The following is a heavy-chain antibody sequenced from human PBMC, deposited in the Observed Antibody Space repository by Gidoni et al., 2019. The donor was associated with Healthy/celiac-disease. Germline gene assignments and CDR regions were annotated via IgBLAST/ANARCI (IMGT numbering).Heavy chain of an antibody. CDR2: IYYSGST. CDR1: CGSIRSGGYY. V-gene: IGHV4-31*03. D-gene: IGHD4-17*01. J-gene: IGHJ4*02. CDR3: ARDSYGGKCGFDY. Sequence: QVQLQESGPALVKPSQALSLPCTVSCGSIRSGGYYWCWILPHPGKGLEWIGYIYYSGSTYYNPYIKSRVTIAVDTSKNQFSMKLSAVTAADTAVYYWARDSYGGKCGFDYWGQGTMVTASS.